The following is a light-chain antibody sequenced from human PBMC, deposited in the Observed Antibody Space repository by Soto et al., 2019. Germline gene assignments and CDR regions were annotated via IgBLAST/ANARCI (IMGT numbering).Light chain of an antibody. V-gene: IGLV2-11*01. J-gene: IGLJ1*01. Sequence: QSALTQPRSVSGSPGQSVTISCTGTSSDVGGYNFVSWYQQHPGKAPQLMIYDVNKRPSGIPDRFSGSKSGNTASLPISGLQAEDEADYYCCSNAGSYTDVFGTGTKLTV. CDR1: SSDVGGYNF. CDR2: DVN. CDR3: CSNAGSYTDV.